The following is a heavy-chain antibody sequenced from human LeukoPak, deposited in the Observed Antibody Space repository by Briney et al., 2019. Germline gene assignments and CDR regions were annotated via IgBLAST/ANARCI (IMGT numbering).Heavy chain of an antibody. CDR3: VRDGQLGYDALDI. Sequence: SQTLSLTCAISGDSVSSNTAAWNWIRQSRPRGLEWLGRTYYRSKWYNDYAVFVRGRITVNPDTSKNEFSLHLNSVTPEDTAVYYCVRDGQLGYDALDIWGQGTLVTVSS. CDR1: GDSVSSNTAA. J-gene: IGHJ3*02. V-gene: IGHV6-1*01. CDR2: TYYRSKWYN. D-gene: IGHD2-2*01.